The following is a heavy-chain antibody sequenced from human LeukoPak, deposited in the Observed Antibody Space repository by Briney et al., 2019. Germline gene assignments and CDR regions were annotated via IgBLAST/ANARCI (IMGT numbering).Heavy chain of an antibody. J-gene: IGHJ4*02. CDR3: ARLTYSFTGSGYHYFDH. CDR2: VFRDGSA. V-gene: IGHV4-38-2*01. D-gene: IGHD3-22*01. Sequence: SETLSLTCAVSGFSISSGYYWGWIRQPPGKGLVWIGSVFRDGSAFYNPSLKSRVSLSVGTSTMKFSLRLTSVTAADTAVYYCARLTYSFTGSGYHYFDHWGQGALVSVSS. CDR1: GFSISSGYY.